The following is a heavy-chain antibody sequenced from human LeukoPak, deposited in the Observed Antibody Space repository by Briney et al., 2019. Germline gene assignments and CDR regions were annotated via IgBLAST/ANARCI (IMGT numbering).Heavy chain of an antibody. CDR1: GGSISSGGYF. D-gene: IGHD2-2*01. CDR2: IYYSGST. Sequence: SDTLSLICTVSGGSISSGGYFWSWIRQHPGKGLEWLGYIYYSGSTYYNPSLKSRVAISVDTSKNQFSLKLSSVTAADTAVYYCARYCSSTSLKHVDPWGQGTLVTVSS. J-gene: IGHJ5*02. V-gene: IGHV4-31*03. CDR3: ARYCSSTSLKHVDP.